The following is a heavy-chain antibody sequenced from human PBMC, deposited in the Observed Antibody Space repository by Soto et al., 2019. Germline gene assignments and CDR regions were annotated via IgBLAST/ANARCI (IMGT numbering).Heavy chain of an antibody. D-gene: IGHD1-26*01. CDR1: GYTFSNYG. J-gene: IGHJ4*02. CDR3: ARARQWEPIPD. V-gene: IGHV1-18*01. Sequence: QVQLVQSGAEVKRPGASVKVSCQTSGYTFSNYGVTWVRQAPGQGLEWVGWVSGYNRNTNYAQKFQDRVTLTTDTARRAAYRELRGLRADDTAVYFGARARQWEPIPDWGQGTQVTVSS. CDR2: VSGYNRNT.